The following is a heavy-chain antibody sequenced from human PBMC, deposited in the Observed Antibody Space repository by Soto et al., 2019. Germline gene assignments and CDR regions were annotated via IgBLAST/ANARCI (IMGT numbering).Heavy chain of an antibody. Sequence: GGSLRLSCAASGFTFSSYEMNWVRQAPGKGLEWVSYISSSGSTIYYADSVKGRFTISRDNAKNSLYLQMNSLRAEDTAVYYCARTRSAWSDSHYYSLDVWGQGTTVTVSS. V-gene: IGHV3-48*03. CDR1: GFTFSSYE. J-gene: IGHJ6*02. CDR2: ISSSGSTI. D-gene: IGHD1-26*01. CDR3: ARTRSAWSDSHYYSLDV.